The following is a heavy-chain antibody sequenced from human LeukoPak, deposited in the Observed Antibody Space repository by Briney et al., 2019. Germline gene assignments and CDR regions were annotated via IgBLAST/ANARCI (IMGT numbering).Heavy chain of an antibody. CDR1: GFTFSNYG. CDR2: IRYDGSNK. Sequence: GSLRLSCAASGFTFSNYGMHWVRQAPGKGLEWVAFIRYDGSNKYFADSLKGRFTISRDNSKNTLYLQMNSLRPEDTAVYYCAGSDTIGYSPREWDYWYFDLWGRGTLVTVSS. CDR3: AGSDTIGYSPREWDYWYFDL. D-gene: IGHD3-22*01. J-gene: IGHJ2*01. V-gene: IGHV3-30*02.